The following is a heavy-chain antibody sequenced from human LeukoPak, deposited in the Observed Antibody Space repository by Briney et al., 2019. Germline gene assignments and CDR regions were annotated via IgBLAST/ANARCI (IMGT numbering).Heavy chain of an antibody. CDR2: IYYSGST. J-gene: IGHJ5*02. CDR1: GGSFSGYY. D-gene: IGHD3-10*01. Sequence: SETLSLTCAVYGGSFSGYYWGWIRQPPGKGLEWIGSIYYSGSTYYNPSLKSQVTISVDTSKNQFSLKLSSVTAADTAVYYCARISSVWFGEPNWFDPWGQGTLVTVSS. V-gene: IGHV4-39*01. CDR3: ARISSVWFGEPNWFDP.